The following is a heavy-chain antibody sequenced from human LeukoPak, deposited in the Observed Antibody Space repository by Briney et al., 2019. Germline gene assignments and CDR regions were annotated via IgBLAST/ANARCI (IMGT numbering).Heavy chain of an antibody. J-gene: IGHJ4*02. CDR1: GFTFSSYA. V-gene: IGHV3-23*01. CDR3: AKDFYLGSYDSSDY. Sequence: PGGSLRLSCAASGFTFSSYAMSWVRQAPGKGLEWVSAISGSGGSTYYAGSVKGRFTISRDNSKNTLYLQMNSLRAEDTAVYYCAKDFYLGSYDSSDYWGQGTLVTVSS. D-gene: IGHD3-22*01. CDR2: ISGSGGST.